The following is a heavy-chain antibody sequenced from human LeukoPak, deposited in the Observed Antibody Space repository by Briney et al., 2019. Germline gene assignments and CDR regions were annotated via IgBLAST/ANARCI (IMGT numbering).Heavy chain of an antibody. CDR2: IVVGSGNT. Sequence: ASVKVSCKASGFTFTSSAVQWVRQARGQRLEWIGWIVVGSGNTNYAQKFQERVTITRDMSTSTAYMELSSLRSEDTAVYYCAASSGPVLLWFGELRPIDYYMDVWGKGTTVTVSS. J-gene: IGHJ6*03. CDR1: GFTFTSSA. CDR3: AASSGPVLLWFGELRPIDYYMDV. D-gene: IGHD3-10*01. V-gene: IGHV1-58*01.